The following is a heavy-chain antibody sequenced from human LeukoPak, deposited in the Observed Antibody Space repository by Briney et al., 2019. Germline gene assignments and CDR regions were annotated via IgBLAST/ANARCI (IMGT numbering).Heavy chain of an antibody. Sequence: GGSLRLSCAASGFTFSSYAMHWVRQAPGKGLEYVSAISSNGGSTYYANSVKGRFTISRDNSKNTLYLQMNSLRAEDTAVYYCAKEGSSSWSDFDYWGQGTLVTDSS. J-gene: IGHJ4*02. CDR1: GFTFSSYA. CDR2: ISSNGGST. D-gene: IGHD6-13*01. V-gene: IGHV3-64*01. CDR3: AKEGSSSWSDFDY.